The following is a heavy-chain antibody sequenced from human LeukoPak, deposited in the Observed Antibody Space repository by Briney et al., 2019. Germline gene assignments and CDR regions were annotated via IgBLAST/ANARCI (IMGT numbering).Heavy chain of an antibody. V-gene: IGHV3-48*01. CDR3: VKEGGTHIVH. J-gene: IGHJ4*02. CDR2: ISSSGTTI. Sequence: GGSLRLSCAASGFTFRTSGMNWVRQAPGKGLEWVSYISSSGTTISYAQSVKGRFTITRDNAPNSLALHMNTLRADDTTVYYIVKEGGTHIVHWGQGALVTVSS. CDR1: GFTFRTSG. D-gene: IGHD2-21*01.